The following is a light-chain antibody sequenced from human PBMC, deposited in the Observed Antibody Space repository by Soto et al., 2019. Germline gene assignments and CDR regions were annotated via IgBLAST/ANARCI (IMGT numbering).Light chain of an antibody. CDR2: AAS. J-gene: IGKJ4*01. Sequence: RIYQSPASVSASVGDRVTITCRASQSISSYLNWYQQKPGKAPKLLIYAASSLQSGVPSRFSGSGSGTDFTLTITSLQPEDFATYYCQQSYSTPLTFGGGTKVDIK. V-gene: IGKV1-39*01. CDR1: QSISSY. CDR3: QQSYSTPLT.